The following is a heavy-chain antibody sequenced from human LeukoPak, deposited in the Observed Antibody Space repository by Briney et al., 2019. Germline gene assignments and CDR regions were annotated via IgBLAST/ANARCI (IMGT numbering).Heavy chain of an antibody. Sequence: PGGSLRLSCAATGFTFNHYAMHCGRQAPGKGREWVAVIWSDGTNRYYADSVKGRFTISRDDAGKTVYLQMSSLRPEDTGVYYCAKDAQRGFDYSNSLEYWVQGTPVTVST. D-gene: IGHD4-11*01. CDR2: IWSDGTNR. CDR1: GFTFNHYA. V-gene: IGHV3-33*06. CDR3: AKDAQRGFDYSNSLEY. J-gene: IGHJ4*02.